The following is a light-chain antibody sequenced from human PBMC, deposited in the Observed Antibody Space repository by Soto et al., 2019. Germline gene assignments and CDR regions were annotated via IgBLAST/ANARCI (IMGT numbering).Light chain of an antibody. CDR2: QDS. CDR3: QAWDSSTALV. V-gene: IGLV3-1*01. J-gene: IGLJ1*01. CDR1: KLGDKY. Sequence: SYELTQPPSVSVSPGQTASITCSGDKLGDKYACWCQQKPGQSPVLVIYQDSKRPSGIPERFSGSNSGNTATLTISGTQAMDEADYYCQAWDSSTALVFGTGTKLTVL.